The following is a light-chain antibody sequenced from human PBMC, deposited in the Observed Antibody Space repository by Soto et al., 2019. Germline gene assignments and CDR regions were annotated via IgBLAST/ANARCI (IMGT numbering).Light chain of an antibody. CDR3: QQYHSYWT. Sequence: DIQMTQSPSTLSASVGERVTITCRASQSISSWLAWYQQKPGKAPKLLIFDASKLESGVPSRFSGSGSGTEFTLTITSLQPDDFSTYYCQQYHSYWTFGQGTKVE. CDR1: QSISSW. V-gene: IGKV1-5*01. J-gene: IGKJ1*01. CDR2: DAS.